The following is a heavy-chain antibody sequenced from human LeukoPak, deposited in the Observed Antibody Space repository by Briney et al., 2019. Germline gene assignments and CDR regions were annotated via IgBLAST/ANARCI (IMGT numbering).Heavy chain of an antibody. CDR1: GFIFSSYW. V-gene: IGHV3-74*01. Sequence: GGSLRFSCAASGFIFSSYWMHWVRHAPAKGLVWVSRIKSDGSSTSYADSVKSRLTISRDNAKNTLYLQMNSLRAEDTAVYYCAREKYSSPDIWGQGTMVTVS. CDR3: AREKYSSPDI. J-gene: IGHJ3*02. CDR2: IKSDGSST. D-gene: IGHD6-6*01.